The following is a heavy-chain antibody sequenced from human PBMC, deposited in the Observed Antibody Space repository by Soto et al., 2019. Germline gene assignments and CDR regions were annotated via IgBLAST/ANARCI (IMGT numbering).Heavy chain of an antibody. Sequence: SETLSLTCAVYGGSFSGYYWSWIRQPPGKGLEWIGEINHSGSTNYNPSLKSRVTISVDTSKNRFSLKLSSVTAADTAVYYCARNSIAARLGRVDYWGQGTLVTVSS. CDR1: GGSFSGYY. CDR2: INHSGST. CDR3: ARNSIAARLGRVDY. J-gene: IGHJ4*02. D-gene: IGHD6-6*01. V-gene: IGHV4-34*01.